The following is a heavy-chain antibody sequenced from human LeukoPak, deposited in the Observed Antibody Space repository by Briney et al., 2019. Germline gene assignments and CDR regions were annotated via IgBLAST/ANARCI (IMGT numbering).Heavy chain of an antibody. Sequence: GGSLRLSCAASGFPFTSYWMVWVRQAPGKGLEWVANINDDGSEKNYLESLKGRFTISRDNANNSVSLHMTALRAEDTAIYYCGRIFNIWGTFRNTWGQGTQVTVSS. CDR3: GRIFNIWGTFRNT. J-gene: IGHJ4*02. D-gene: IGHD3-16*02. CDR2: INDDGSEK. V-gene: IGHV3-7*01. CDR1: GFPFTSYW.